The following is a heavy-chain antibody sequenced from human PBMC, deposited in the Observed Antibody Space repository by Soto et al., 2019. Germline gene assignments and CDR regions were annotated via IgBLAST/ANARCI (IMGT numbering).Heavy chain of an antibody. CDR1: GFTFSSHV. CDR3: LHAAYY. Sequence: EEQLVESGGGLVQPGGSLRLSCAASGFTFSSHVMNWIRQAPGKGLEWVSSINRDGNIYYADSVKGRFTISRDNAKNSLYPPMNSLRADDTAVYYCLHAAYYVGQGTLVTGS. D-gene: IGHD6-25*01. CDR2: INRDGNI. V-gene: IGHV3-48*03. J-gene: IGHJ4*02.